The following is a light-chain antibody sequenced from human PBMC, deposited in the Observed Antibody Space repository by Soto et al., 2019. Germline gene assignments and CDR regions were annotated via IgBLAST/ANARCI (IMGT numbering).Light chain of an antibody. CDR1: QSMSTY. Sequence: DIQMTQSPSSLSASVGDRVTITCRASQSMSTYLNWYQQKPGKAPKLLIYAASSLQSGVPSRFSGSGSGTDFTLTISSLQPEDFATYYCQQANSFPHTFGGGTKVDI. V-gene: IGKV1-39*01. CDR2: AAS. CDR3: QQANSFPHT. J-gene: IGKJ4*01.